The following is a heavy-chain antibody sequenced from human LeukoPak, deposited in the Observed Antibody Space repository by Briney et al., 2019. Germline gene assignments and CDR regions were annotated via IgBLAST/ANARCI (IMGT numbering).Heavy chain of an antibody. Sequence: GGSLSLSCGASGFTFSSYAMRRARGAGGEGLEWVSAISGSGGSTYNADGGKGRFTISRDNSNNTLYLQMNSLRAEDTAVYYCAKDKGSSSWLLDYWGQGTLVTVSS. V-gene: IGHV3-23*01. D-gene: IGHD6-13*01. CDR3: AKDKGSSSWLLDY. CDR1: GFTFSSYA. CDR2: ISGSGGST. J-gene: IGHJ4*02.